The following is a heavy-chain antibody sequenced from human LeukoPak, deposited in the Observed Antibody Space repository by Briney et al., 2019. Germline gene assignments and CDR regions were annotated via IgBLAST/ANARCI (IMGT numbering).Heavy chain of an antibody. CDR2: INHSGST. Sequence: SETLSLTCAVSGGSFSGYYWSWIRQPPGKGLEWIGEINHSGSTNYNPSLKSRVTISVDTSKNQFSLKLSSVTAADTAVYYCARGAVADIVLMVYAINWFDPWGQGTLVTVSS. V-gene: IGHV4-34*01. CDR3: ARGAVADIVLMVYAINWFDP. J-gene: IGHJ5*02. CDR1: GGSFSGYY. D-gene: IGHD2-8*01.